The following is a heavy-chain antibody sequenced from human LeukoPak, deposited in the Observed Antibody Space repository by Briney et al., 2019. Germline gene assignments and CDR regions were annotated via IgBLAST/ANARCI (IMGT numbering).Heavy chain of an antibody. J-gene: IGHJ5*02. Sequence: APVKVSCKASGYTFTSYGISWVRQAPGQGLEWMGWISAYNGNTNYAQKLQGRVTTTTDTSTSTAYMELRSLRSDDTAVYYCARVKVRTRMGQNWFDPWGQGTLVTVSS. V-gene: IGHV1-18*01. CDR3: ARVKVRTRMGQNWFDP. CDR1: GYTFTSYG. CDR2: ISAYNGNT. D-gene: IGHD1-1*01.